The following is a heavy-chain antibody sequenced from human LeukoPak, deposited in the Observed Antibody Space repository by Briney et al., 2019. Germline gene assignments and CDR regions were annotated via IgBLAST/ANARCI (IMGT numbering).Heavy chain of an antibody. Sequence: GGSLRLSCAASGFIFSDFWMTWVRQAPGKGLEWVANIKHDGSERYYVDSVRGRFTISRDNAKNSLYLQMNSLRAEDTAVYYCAREYYYISSGHGAFYYWGQGTLVTVSS. J-gene: IGHJ4*02. CDR3: AREYYYISSGHGAFYY. D-gene: IGHD3-22*01. CDR2: IKHDGSER. V-gene: IGHV3-7*01. CDR1: GFIFSDFW.